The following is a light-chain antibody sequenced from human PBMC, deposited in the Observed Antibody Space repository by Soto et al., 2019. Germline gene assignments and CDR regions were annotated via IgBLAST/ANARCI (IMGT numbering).Light chain of an antibody. Sequence: DIVMTQSPDSLAVSLGERATINSKSSQSVLYNSDNKNYLAWYQQKPGQPPKLLIYWASTRDSGVPDRFSGSGSGADFTLTISSLQAEDVAVYYCQQYYTTLTFGGGTKVEIK. CDR3: QQYYTTLT. J-gene: IGKJ4*01. CDR2: WAS. V-gene: IGKV4-1*01. CDR1: QSVLYNSDNKNY.